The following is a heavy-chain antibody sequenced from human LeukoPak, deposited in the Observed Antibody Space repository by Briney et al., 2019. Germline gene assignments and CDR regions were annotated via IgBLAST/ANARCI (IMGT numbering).Heavy chain of an antibody. CDR2: ISYDGSNK. J-gene: IGHJ6*03. CDR1: GFTFSNYG. Sequence: GGSLRLSCAASGFTFSNYGMHWVRQAPGKGLEWVAVISYDGSNKYYADSVKGRFTISRDNSKNFLYLQMNSLRAEDTALYYCTKEAREDYSYYMDVWGKGTTVTVSS. D-gene: IGHD1-26*01. CDR3: TKEAREDYSYYMDV. V-gene: IGHV3-30*19.